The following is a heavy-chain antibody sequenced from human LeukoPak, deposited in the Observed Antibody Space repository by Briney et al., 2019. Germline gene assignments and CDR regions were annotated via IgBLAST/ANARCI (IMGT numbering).Heavy chain of an antibody. CDR3: GRGDYSSSWYLGH. CDR1: GFNFSSYE. V-gene: IGHV3-48*03. J-gene: IGHJ4*02. D-gene: IGHD6-13*01. Sequence: PGGSLRLSCAASGFNFSSYEMIWVRQAPGKGLEWISYISTSGSTIYYGDSVEGRFTISRDNAKNSLYLQMNSLRAEDTAVYYCGRGDYSSSWYLGHWGQGTLVTVSS. CDR2: ISTSGSTI.